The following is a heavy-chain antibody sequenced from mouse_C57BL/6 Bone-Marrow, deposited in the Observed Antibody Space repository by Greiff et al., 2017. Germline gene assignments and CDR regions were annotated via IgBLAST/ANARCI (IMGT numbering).Heavy chain of an antibody. CDR1: GYTFTSYW. CDR2: IHPNSGST. D-gene: IGHD1-1*01. Sequence: VQLQQPGAELVKPGASVKLSCKASGYTFTSYWMHWVKQRPGQGLEWIGMIHPNSGSTNYNEKIKSKATLTVDKSSSTAYMQLSSLTSEDSAVYYCARPYYYGTFMDYWGQGTSVTVSS. V-gene: IGHV1-64*01. CDR3: ARPYYYGTFMDY. J-gene: IGHJ4*01.